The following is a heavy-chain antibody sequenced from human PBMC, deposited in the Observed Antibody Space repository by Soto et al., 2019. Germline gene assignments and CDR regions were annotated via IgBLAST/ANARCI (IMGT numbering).Heavy chain of an antibody. CDR3: AKGSVAGADYSYGLDV. CDR1: GFTFSSYG. V-gene: IGHV3-23*01. CDR2: VSGTGGSV. Sequence: QPGGSLRLSCAAAGFTFSSYGMSWVRQAPGKGLEWVSAVSGTGGSVYYADSVRGRFTISRDNSKNTLYLQVNSLRAEDTAIYYCAKGSVAGADYSYGLDVWGQGTTVTVSS. J-gene: IGHJ6*02. D-gene: IGHD6-19*01.